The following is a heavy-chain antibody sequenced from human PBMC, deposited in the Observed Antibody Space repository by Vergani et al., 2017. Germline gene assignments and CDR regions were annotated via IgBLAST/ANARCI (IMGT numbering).Heavy chain of an antibody. CDR1: GDSIISRSYY. CDR3: ASGKYYSDSTSHFRGRYFDV. J-gene: IGHJ2*01. V-gene: IGHV4-39*01. CDR2: IFNSGNG. Sequence: QMQLQESGPGLVEASETLSLTCTVSGDSIISRSYYWGWIRQPPGKGLEWIGNIFNSGNGDSSSSLKSRVTISADTSKNQFSLRLTAVTAADTAVYYCASGKYYSDSTSHFRGRYFDVWGRGTLVTVPS. D-gene: IGHD3-16*01.